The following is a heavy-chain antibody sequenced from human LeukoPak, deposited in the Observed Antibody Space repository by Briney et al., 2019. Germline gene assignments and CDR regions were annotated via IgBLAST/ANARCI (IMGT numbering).Heavy chain of an antibody. D-gene: IGHD3-22*01. CDR2: IYYSGST. J-gene: IGHJ3*02. V-gene: IGHV4-59*01. Sequence: SETLSLTCTVSGGSISSYYWSWIRQPPGKGLEWIGYIYYSGSTNYNPSLKSRVTVSVDTSKNQFSLKLSSVTAAGTAVYYCARVRGYFAFDIWGQGTMVTVSS. CDR1: GGSISSYY. CDR3: ARVRGYFAFDI.